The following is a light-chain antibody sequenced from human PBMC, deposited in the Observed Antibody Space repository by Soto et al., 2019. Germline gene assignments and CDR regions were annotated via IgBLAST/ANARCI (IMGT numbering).Light chain of an antibody. Sequence: QSVLTQPPSVSAAPGQKVTISCSGSSSNIGNNYVSWYQQLPGTAPKLLIYDNNKQPSGIPDRFSGSKSGTSATLGITGLQTGDEDDYYCGTWDSSLSAVVFGGGTKLTVL. CDR1: SSNIGNNY. CDR2: DNN. CDR3: GTWDSSLSAVV. V-gene: IGLV1-51*01. J-gene: IGLJ2*01.